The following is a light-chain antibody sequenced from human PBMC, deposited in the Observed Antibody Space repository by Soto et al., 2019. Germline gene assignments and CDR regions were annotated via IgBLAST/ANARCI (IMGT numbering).Light chain of an antibody. V-gene: IGKV3-11*01. CDR3: QRRSTCPPP. CDR2: DAS. CDR1: QSVSSY. Sequence: EIVLTQSPATLSLSPGERATLSCRASQSVSSYLAWYQQKPGQAPRLLIYDASNRATGIPARFSGSGSGTTSTLPFSPLEPENFQFYSCQRRSTCPPPFGPGP. J-gene: IGKJ3*01.